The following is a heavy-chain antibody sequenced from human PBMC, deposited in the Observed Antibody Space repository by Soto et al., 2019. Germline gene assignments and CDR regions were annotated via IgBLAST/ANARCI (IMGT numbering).Heavy chain of an antibody. D-gene: IGHD2-15*01. V-gene: IGHV3-11*01. J-gene: IGHJ4*02. CDR2: IGTNTEIN. CDR3: VRDGGGSFFPFDL. Sequence: QVQLVESGGGLVKPGGSLTLSCAASGFPFRNYFMGWIRQSPGEGLEWLSYIGTNTEINYYAISVQGRFTISRDNARNLLYLHMPSLTVEDTATYYCVRDGGGSFFPFDLWGQGTMVTVSS. CDR1: GFPFRNYF.